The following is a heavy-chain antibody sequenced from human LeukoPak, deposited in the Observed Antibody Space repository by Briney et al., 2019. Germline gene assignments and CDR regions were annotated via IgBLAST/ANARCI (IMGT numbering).Heavy chain of an antibody. CDR1: GGSFSGYY. V-gene: IGHV4-34*01. Sequence: SETLSLTCAVYGGSFSGYYWSWIRQPPGKGLEWIGEINHSGSTNYNPSLKSRVTISVGTSKNQFSLKLSSVTAADTAVYYCARVAYGGNPRDDYWGQGTLVTVSS. J-gene: IGHJ4*02. D-gene: IGHD4-23*01. CDR2: INHSGST. CDR3: ARVAYGGNPRDDY.